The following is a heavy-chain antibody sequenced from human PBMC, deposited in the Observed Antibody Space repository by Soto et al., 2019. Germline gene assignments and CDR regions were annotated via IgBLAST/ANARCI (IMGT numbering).Heavy chain of an antibody. CDR2: INPGNGKT. V-gene: IGHV1-3*01. Sequence: QVQLVQSGAEVKKPGASVRVSCKASGYTFTSYGMNWVRQAPGRRLEWMGWINPGNGKTKYSQKVQGRLIITRATSASTADMQLSSLTSEDTAIYYCARGGYFDSSGFLGYWGQGTLVTVSS. J-gene: IGHJ4*02. CDR1: GYTFTSYG. D-gene: IGHD3-22*01. CDR3: ARGGYFDSSGFLGY.